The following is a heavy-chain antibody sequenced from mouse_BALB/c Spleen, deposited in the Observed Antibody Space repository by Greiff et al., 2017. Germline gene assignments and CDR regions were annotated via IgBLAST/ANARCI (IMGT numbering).Heavy chain of an antibody. D-gene: IGHD2-4*01. CDR3: ARSLYDYDGRDYYAMDY. CDR1: GYTFTSYW. CDR2: IDPSDSET. J-gene: IGHJ4*01. V-gene: IGHV1-69*02. Sequence: QVQLKQPGAELVKPGAPVKLSCKASGYTFTSYWMNWVKQRPGRGLEWIGRIDPSDSETHYNQKFKDKATLTVDKSSSTAYIQLSSLTSEDSAVYYCARSLYDYDGRDYYAMDYWGQGTSVTVSS.